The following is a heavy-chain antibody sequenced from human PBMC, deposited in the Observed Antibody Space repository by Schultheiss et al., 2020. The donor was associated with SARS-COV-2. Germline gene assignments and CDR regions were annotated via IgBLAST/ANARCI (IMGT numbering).Heavy chain of an antibody. CDR2: ISSSSSYI. CDR3: AREEVAVAGPGRYFDY. D-gene: IGHD6-19*01. CDR1: GFTFSNFG. V-gene: IGHV3-21*04. Sequence: GGSLRLSCATSGFTFSNFGMGWVRQAPGKGLEWVSSISSSSSYIYYADSVKGRFTISRDNAHNSLFLQMNSLRSDDTAVYYCAREEVAVAGPGRYFDYWGQGTLVTVSS. J-gene: IGHJ4*02.